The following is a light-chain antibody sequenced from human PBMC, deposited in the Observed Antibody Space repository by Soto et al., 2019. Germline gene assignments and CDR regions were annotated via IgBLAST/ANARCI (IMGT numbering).Light chain of an antibody. V-gene: IGKV1-39*01. CDR2: AAS. J-gene: IGKJ1*01. CDR1: QSISNY. CDR3: QQSYSPLWT. Sequence: IQMTQSPSSLSASVGDRVTITCRASQSISNYLNWYQHKAGKAPKVLIYAASSLQRGVPSRFSGSGSGTDFTLIISSLQPEDFATYYCQQSYSPLWTFGQGTKVDI.